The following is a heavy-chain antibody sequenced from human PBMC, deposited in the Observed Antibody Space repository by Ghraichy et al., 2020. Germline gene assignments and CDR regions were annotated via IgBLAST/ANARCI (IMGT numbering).Heavy chain of an antibody. J-gene: IGHJ4*02. CDR1: GFTFSSYA. V-gene: IGHV3-64*01. CDR3: ARSSYSYVWPSFDY. Sequence: GGSLRLSCAASGFTFSSYAMHWVRQAPGKGLEYVSAISSNGGSTYYANSVKGRFTISRDNSKNTLYLQMGSLRAEDMAVYYCARSSYSYVWPSFDYWGQGTLVTVSS. CDR2: ISSNGGST. D-gene: IGHD5-18*01.